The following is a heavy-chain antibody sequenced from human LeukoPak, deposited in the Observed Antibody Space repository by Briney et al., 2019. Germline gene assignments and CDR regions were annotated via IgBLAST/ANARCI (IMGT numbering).Heavy chain of an antibody. D-gene: IGHD6-19*01. Sequence: SETLSLTCAVSGGSISSGGYSWSWIRQPPGKGLEWIGYIYYSGSTYYNPSLKSRVTISVDTSKNQFSLKLSSVTAADTAVYYCARVSGWYFDYWGQGTLVTVSS. CDR3: ARVSGWYFDY. V-gene: IGHV4-30-4*07. CDR2: IYYSGST. CDR1: GGSISSGGYS. J-gene: IGHJ4*02.